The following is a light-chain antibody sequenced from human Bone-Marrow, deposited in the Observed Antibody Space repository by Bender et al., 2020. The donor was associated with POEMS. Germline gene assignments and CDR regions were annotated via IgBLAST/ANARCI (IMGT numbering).Light chain of an antibody. V-gene: IGLV2-11*01. CDR2: DVV. Sequence: QSALTQPASVSGSPGQSITISCTGTSSDVGGHNYVSWYQHHPGKAPKLMIYDVVKRPSGVPDRFSGSESGNTASLTISGLQTEDEADYYCCSYAGTYTLGVFGTGTKVTVL. CDR1: SSDVGGHNY. J-gene: IGLJ1*01. CDR3: CSYAGTYTLGV.